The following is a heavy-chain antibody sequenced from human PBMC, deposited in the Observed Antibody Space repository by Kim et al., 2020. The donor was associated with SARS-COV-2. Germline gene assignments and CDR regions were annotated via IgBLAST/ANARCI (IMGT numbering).Heavy chain of an antibody. D-gene: IGHD5-18*01. V-gene: IGHV4-34*01. J-gene: IGHJ5*02. CDR3: AREGVRYSYGLRNWFDP. Sequence: LKSRVTISVDTSKNQFSLKLSSVTAADTAVYYCAREGVRYSYGLRNWFDPWGQGTLVTVSS.